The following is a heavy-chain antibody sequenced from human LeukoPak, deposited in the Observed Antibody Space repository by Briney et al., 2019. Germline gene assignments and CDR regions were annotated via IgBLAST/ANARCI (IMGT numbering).Heavy chain of an antibody. CDR2: MYNTGST. CDR1: GVSISRYF. D-gene: IGHD6-13*01. CDR3: ARKVLYSSSWYDY. V-gene: IGHV4-4*07. Sequence: SETLSLTCTVSGVSISRYFWSWIRQPAGKGLEWIGRMYNTGSTNYNPSLKSRVTMSVDTSNNQVSLRVSSVTAADTAVYYCARKVLYSSSWYDYWGQGTLVTVSS. J-gene: IGHJ4*02.